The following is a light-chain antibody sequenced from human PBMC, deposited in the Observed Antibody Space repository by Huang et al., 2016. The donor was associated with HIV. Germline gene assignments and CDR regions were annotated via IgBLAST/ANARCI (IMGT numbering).Light chain of an antibody. J-gene: IGKJ2*01. CDR1: QSVLYTSNNKNY. CDR2: GAS. Sequence: DIVMNQSPDSLAVSLGERATINCKSSQSVLYTSNNKNYLAWFQQKPGQPPKLLIYGASTREAGVPDRVSGSGSGTDFTLTISSLQAEDVAVYYCQQYYSTPYTFGQGTKLEIK. CDR3: QQYYSTPYT. V-gene: IGKV4-1*01.